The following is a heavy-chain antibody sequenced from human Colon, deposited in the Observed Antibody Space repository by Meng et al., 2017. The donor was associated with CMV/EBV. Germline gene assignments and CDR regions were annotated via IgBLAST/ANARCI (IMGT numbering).Heavy chain of an antibody. CDR2: ISGASVDT. CDR1: GFTFSNYE. Sequence: GGSLRLSCAASGFTFSNYEMSWVRQAPGKGLEWVARISGASVDTYFGDSVRGRFAISRDTSKNTVYLQMHSLRAEDTAVYFCARRHGRYFDYWGQGTVVTVSS. D-gene: IGHD2-8*01. J-gene: IGHJ4*02. CDR3: ARRHGRYFDY. V-gene: IGHV3-23*01.